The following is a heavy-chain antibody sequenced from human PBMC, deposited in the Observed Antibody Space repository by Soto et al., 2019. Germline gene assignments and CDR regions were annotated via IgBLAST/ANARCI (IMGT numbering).Heavy chain of an antibody. CDR1: GGTFSSYA. CDR3: ARSYYYDSSGYNGYFRYFDY. J-gene: IGHJ4*02. CDR2: IIPIFGTA. Sequence: SVKVSCKASGGTFSSYAISWVRQAPGQGLEWMGGIIPIFGTANYAQKFQGRVTITADESTSTAYMELSSLRSEDTAVYYCARSYYYDSSGYNGYFRYFDYWGQGTLVTVSS. V-gene: IGHV1-69*13. D-gene: IGHD3-22*01.